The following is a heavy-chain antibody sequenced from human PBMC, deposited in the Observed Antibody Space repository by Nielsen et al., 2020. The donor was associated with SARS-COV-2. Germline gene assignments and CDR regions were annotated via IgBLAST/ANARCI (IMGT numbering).Heavy chain of an antibody. J-gene: IGHJ3*02. Sequence: SVKVSCKASGGTFSNYAITWVRQAPGQGLEWMGRINPILGIADNAQNLQDRVTITADTSASTAYMELSSLRSEDTAVYYCASLYVYSSSWDGYAFDIWGQGTMVTVSS. V-gene: IGHV1-69*04. CDR1: GGTFSNYA. D-gene: IGHD6-13*01. CDR2: INPILGIA. CDR3: ASLYVYSSSWDGYAFDI.